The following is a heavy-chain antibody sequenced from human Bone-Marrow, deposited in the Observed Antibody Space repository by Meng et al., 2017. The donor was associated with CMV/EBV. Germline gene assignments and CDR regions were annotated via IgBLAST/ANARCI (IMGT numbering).Heavy chain of an antibody. CDR3: ARDRVMIVQKFSFDY. Sequence: ASVKVSCKASGYTFTGYYMHWVRQAPGQGLEWMGWINPNSGGTNYAQKFQGRVTMTRDTSTSTVYMELSSLRSEDTAVYYCARDRVMIVQKFSFDYWGQGTLVTVSS. CDR2: INPNSGGT. V-gene: IGHV1-2*02. J-gene: IGHJ4*02. CDR1: GYTFTGYY. D-gene: IGHD3-22*01.